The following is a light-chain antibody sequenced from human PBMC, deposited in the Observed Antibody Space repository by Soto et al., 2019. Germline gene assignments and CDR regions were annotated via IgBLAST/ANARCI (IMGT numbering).Light chain of an antibody. J-gene: IGKJ2*01. Sequence: EITMTQSPAILSVSPGERATLSCRASQSVLKNLAWFQQKPGQAPRLLILGASSRATGIPAGFSGSGSGTDFTLTISSVESEDFAVYYCQQYNNRTYTFGQGTKLEI. CDR3: QQYNNRTYT. CDR2: GAS. V-gene: IGKV3-15*01. CDR1: QSVLKN.